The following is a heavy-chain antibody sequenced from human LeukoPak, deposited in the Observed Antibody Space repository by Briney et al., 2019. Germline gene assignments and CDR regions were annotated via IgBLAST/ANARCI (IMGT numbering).Heavy chain of an antibody. CDR3: TRGMRGGSSGWFGF. D-gene: IGHD6-19*01. CDR2: IYYSGNT. V-gene: IGHV4-59*01. J-gene: IGHJ4*02. Sequence: PSETLSLTCTVSGGSISSYYWTWIRQPPGKGLEWIGYIYYSGNTNYNPSLKSRVTISVDTSKNQFSLKLSSVTAADTAVYYCTRGMRGGSSGWFGFWGQGTLVTVSS. CDR1: GGSISSYY.